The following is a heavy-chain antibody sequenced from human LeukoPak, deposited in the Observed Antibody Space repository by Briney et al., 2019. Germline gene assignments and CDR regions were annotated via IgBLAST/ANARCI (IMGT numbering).Heavy chain of an antibody. J-gene: IGHJ6*02. D-gene: IGHD1-14*01. CDR3: ANNAGRAVYYYYDYGMDV. V-gene: IGHV1-8*02. CDR1: GYTFTGYY. CDR2: MNPNSGNT. Sequence: ASVKVSCKASGYTFTGYYMHWVRQATGQGLEWVGWMNPNSGNTGYAQEFQGRVTMTRNTSISTAYMELSSLRSEDTAVYYCANNAGRAVYYYYDYGMDVWGQGTTVTVSS.